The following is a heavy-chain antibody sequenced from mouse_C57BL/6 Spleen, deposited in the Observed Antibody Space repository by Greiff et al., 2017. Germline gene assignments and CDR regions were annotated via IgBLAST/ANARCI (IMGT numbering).Heavy chain of an antibody. J-gene: IGHJ1*03. Sequence: QVQLQQPGAELVKPGASVKMSCKASGYTFTSYWITWVKQRPGQGLEWIGDIYPGSGSTNYNEKFKSKATLTVDTSSSTAYMQLSSLTSEDSAVYYCARPYYDCDGGYFDVWGTGTTVTVSS. V-gene: IGHV1-55*01. CDR2: IYPGSGST. CDR1: GYTFTSYW. CDR3: ARPYYDCDGGYFDV. D-gene: IGHD2-4*01.